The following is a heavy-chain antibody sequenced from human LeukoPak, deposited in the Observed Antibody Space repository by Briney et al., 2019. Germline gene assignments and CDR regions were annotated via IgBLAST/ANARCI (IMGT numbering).Heavy chain of an antibody. Sequence: PGGSLRLSCAASGLTFSTYEMNWVRQAPGKGLEWISYIYNSHSTIYYADSVKGRFTISRDNAKNSLYLQMNSLRAEDTAVYYCARVGVVPAAYGKCYYYHMDVWGQGTTVTVSS. CDR1: GLTFSTYE. CDR2: IYNSHSTI. D-gene: IGHD2-2*01. CDR3: ARVGVVPAAYGKCYYYHMDV. V-gene: IGHV3-48*03. J-gene: IGHJ6*02.